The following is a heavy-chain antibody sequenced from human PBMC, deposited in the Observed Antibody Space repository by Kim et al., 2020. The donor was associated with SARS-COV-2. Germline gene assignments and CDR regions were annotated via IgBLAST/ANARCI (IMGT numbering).Heavy chain of an antibody. D-gene: IGHD6-19*01. CDR2: ISIGHDDT. CDR1: GYTFINYV. CDR3: ARGSGGAVDY. Sequence: ASVKVSCKASGYTFINYVMHWVRQAPGQRLEWMGLISIGHDDTKYSQKFRGRVTITRDTTASTAYMELSSLRSEDTAVYYCARGSGGAVDYWGQGTVVAVAS. V-gene: IGHV1-3*04. J-gene: IGHJ4*02.